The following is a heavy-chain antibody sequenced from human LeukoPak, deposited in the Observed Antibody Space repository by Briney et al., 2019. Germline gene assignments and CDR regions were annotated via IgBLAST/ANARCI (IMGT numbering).Heavy chain of an antibody. CDR2: SYYSGST. CDR1: GGSISSYY. Sequence: SETLSLTCTVSGGSISSYYWSWIRQPPGKGLEWIGYSYYSGSTNYNPSLKSRVTISLDTSKNQFSLKLNSVTAADTAVYYCARITPRPWGAFDIWGQGTMVTVSS. V-gene: IGHV4-59*01. CDR3: ARITPRPWGAFDI. J-gene: IGHJ3*02. D-gene: IGHD1-26*01.